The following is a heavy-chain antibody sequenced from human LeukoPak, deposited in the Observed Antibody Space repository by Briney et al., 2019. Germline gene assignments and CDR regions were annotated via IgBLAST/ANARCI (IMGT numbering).Heavy chain of an antibody. D-gene: IGHD3-22*01. Sequence: KPSETLSLTCTVSGGSISSYYWSWIRQPAGKGLEWIGRIYTSGSTNYNPSLKSRVTISVDTSKNQFSLKLSSVTAADTAVYYCARYLYYYYSSGYVDYWGQGTLVTVSS. CDR1: GGSISSYY. J-gene: IGHJ4*02. V-gene: IGHV4-4*07. CDR3: ARYLYYYYSSGYVDY. CDR2: IYTSGST.